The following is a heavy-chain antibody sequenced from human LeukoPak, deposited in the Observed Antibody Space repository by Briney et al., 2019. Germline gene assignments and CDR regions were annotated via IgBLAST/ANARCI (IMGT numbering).Heavy chain of an antibody. CDR1: GGSINSGGYH. J-gene: IGHJ6*02. D-gene: IGHD1-26*01. CDR2: IYHSGIT. CDR3: ARTFSESYYYYGMDV. Sequence: SETLSLTCTVSGGSINSGGYHWSWIRQHPGKGLEWLGYIYHSGITYYNPSLKSRLTISVDTSKNQFSLKLSSVTAADTAVYYCARTFSESYYYYGMDVWGQGTTVTVPS. V-gene: IGHV4-31*03.